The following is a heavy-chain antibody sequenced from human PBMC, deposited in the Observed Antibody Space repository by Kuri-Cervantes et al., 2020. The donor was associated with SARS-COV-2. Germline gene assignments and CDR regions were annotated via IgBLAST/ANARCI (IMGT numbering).Heavy chain of an antibody. CDR3: ARMYYDFWSGYYKYYFDY. V-gene: IGHV4-59*01. D-gene: IGHD3-3*01. CDR1: GGSISSYY. J-gene: IGHJ4*02. Sequence: SETLSLTCTVSGGSISSYYWSWIRQPPGKGLEWIGYIYYSGSTNYNPSLKSRVTISVDTSKNQFSLKLNSVTAADTAVYYCARMYYDFWSGYYKYYFDYWGQGTLVTVSS. CDR2: IYYSGST.